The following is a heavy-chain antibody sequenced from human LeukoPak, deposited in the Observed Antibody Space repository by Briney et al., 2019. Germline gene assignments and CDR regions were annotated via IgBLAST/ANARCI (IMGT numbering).Heavy chain of an antibody. CDR1: GFTVSSNY. V-gene: IGHV4-4*07. CDR3: ARDQTDAFDI. J-gene: IGHJ3*02. CDR2: IYTSGST. Sequence: GSLRLSCAASGFTVSSNYMSWIRQPAGKGLEWIGRIYTSGSTNYNPSLKSRVTMSVDTSKNQFSLKLSSVTAADTAVYYCARDQTDAFDIWGQGTMVTVSS.